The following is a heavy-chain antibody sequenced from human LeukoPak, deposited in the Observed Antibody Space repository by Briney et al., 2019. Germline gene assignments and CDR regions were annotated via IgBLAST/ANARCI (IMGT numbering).Heavy chain of an antibody. D-gene: IGHD6-6*01. J-gene: IGHJ4*02. Sequence: GGSLRLSCAASGFTFSSYSMNWVRQAPGKGLEWVSSISSSSSYIYYADSVKGRFTISRDNAKNSLYLQMSSLRAEDTAVYYCARDAGRPYSSSSDVDYWGQGTLVTVSS. CDR2: ISSSSSYI. CDR1: GFTFSSYS. CDR3: ARDAGRPYSSSSDVDY. V-gene: IGHV3-21*01.